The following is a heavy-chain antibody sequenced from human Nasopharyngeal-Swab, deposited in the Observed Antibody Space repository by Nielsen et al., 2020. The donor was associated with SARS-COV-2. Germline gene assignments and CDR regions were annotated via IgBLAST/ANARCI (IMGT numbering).Heavy chain of an antibody. V-gene: IGHV3-23*01. D-gene: IGHD2-15*01. CDR3: AKGGHCGGGSCYSLPYNYYCGMDV. Sequence: GGSLRLSCEASGFTLSSYAMTWVRQAPGKGLEWVSGISDNGGSTNYAGSVKGRFTISRDESKNTVYLQMNSLRAEDSAIYYCAKGGHCGGGSCYSLPYNYYCGMDVWGQGTTVTVSS. CDR2: ISDNGGST. J-gene: IGHJ6*02. CDR1: GFTLSSYA.